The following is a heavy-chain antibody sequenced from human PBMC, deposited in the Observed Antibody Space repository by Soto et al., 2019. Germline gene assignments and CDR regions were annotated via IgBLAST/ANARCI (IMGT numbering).Heavy chain of an antibody. Sequence: SETLSLTCTVSGGSISSYYWSWIRQPPGKGLEWIGYIYYSGSTNYNPSLKSRVTISVDTSKNQCSLTLTSVTAADTAVYYCARLDLTYYFDYWGQGTPVTVSS. CDR3: ARLDLTYYFDY. V-gene: IGHV4-59*01. J-gene: IGHJ4*02. CDR1: GGSISSYY. D-gene: IGHD3-16*01. CDR2: IYYSGST.